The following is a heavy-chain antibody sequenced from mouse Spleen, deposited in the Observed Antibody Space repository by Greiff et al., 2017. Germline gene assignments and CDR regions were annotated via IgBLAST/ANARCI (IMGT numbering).Heavy chain of an antibody. CDR2: INPSTGGT. CDR3: ARRGYDTMDY. CDR1: GYSFTGYY. V-gene: IGHV1-42*01. J-gene: IGHJ4*01. Sequence: VHVKQSGPELVKPGASVKISCKASGYSFTGYYMNWVKQSPEKSLEWIGEINPSTGGTTYNQKFKAKATVTVDKSSSTAYMQLKSLTSEDSAVYYCARRGYDTMDYWGQGTSVTVSS.